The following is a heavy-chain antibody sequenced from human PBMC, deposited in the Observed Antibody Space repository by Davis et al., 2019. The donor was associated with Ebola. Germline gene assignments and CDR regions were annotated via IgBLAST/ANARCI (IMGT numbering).Heavy chain of an antibody. V-gene: IGHV4-31*02. D-gene: IGHD1-26*01. J-gene: IGHJ3*02. CDR2: ISDSGST. CDR1: GASISSGGFY. CDR3: ARPWYSGTYYDAYDI. Sequence: SETLSLTCTVSGASISSGGFYWNWIRQHPGKDREWIGYISDSGSTYYTPSLRSRVTISVDTSRNQFSLKLSSATAADTAVYYCARPWYSGTYYDAYDIWGQGTMVAVSS.